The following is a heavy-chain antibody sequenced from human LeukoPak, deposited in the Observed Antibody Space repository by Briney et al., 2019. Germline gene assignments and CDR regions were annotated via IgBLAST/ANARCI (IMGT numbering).Heavy chain of an antibody. D-gene: IGHD5-18*01. CDR2: INHSGST. CDR1: GFTFSSYA. Sequence: GSLRLSCAASGFTFSSYAMSWIRQPPGKGLEWIGEINHSGSTNYNPSLKSRVTISVDTSKDQFSLKLSSVTAADTAVYYCATRRGYSYGYWVYWGQGTLVTVSS. V-gene: IGHV4-34*08. CDR3: ATRRGYSYGYWVY. J-gene: IGHJ4*02.